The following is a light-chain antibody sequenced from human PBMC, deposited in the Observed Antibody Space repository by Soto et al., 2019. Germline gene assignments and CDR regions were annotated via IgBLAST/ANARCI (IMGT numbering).Light chain of an antibody. Sequence: ELVMTQSPATLSVSPGARATLSCRASQSVSSSYLAWYQQKPGQAPRLLIYGASSRATGIPDRFSGSVSGTDFTLTIRRLEPEDFALYYGQQYGSSPTWTFGQGTTVDI. CDR1: QSVSSSY. CDR3: QQYGSSPTWT. V-gene: IGKV3-20*01. J-gene: IGKJ1*01. CDR2: GAS.